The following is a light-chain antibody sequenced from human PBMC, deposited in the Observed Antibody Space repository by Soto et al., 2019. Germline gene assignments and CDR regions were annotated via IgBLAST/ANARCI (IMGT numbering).Light chain of an antibody. Sequence: EIRWTQSPRTRAVSGGGVATRGCRASQSISHFLAWYQQKPGQSPRLLIYDASTRATGIPARFIGSGSGAAFTLALRSLEPEDFAVSYCQQRRTWPLTFGGGTKVDIK. CDR3: QQRRTWPLT. CDR1: QSISHF. J-gene: IGKJ4*01. V-gene: IGKV3-11*01. CDR2: DAS.